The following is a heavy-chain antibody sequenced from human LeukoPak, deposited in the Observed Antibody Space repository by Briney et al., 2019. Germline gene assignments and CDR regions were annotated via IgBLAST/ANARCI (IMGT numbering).Heavy chain of an antibody. V-gene: IGHV1-69*04. D-gene: IGHD2-2*01. CDR1: GGTFSSYA. CDR3: ARNDQLAIDY. J-gene: IGHJ4*02. CDR2: IIPILGIA. Sequence: SVKVSCKASGGTFSSYAISWVRQAPGQGLEWMGRIIPILGIANYAQKFQCRVTITADKSTSTAYMELSSLRSEDTAVYYCARNDQLAIDYWGQGTLVTVSS.